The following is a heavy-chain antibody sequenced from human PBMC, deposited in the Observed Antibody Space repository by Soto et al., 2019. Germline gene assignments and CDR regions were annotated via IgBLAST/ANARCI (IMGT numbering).Heavy chain of an antibody. D-gene: IGHD2-15*01. CDR3: ARGVGYCSGGSCYPRSYYFDY. Sequence: QVQLQQWGAGLLKPSETLSLTCAVYGGSFSGYYWSWIRQPPGKGLEWIGEINHSGSTNYNPSLKSRVTISVDTSKNQFSLKLSSVTAADTAVYYCARGVGYCSGGSCYPRSYYFDYWGQGTLVTVSS. J-gene: IGHJ4*02. V-gene: IGHV4-34*01. CDR1: GGSFSGYY. CDR2: INHSGST.